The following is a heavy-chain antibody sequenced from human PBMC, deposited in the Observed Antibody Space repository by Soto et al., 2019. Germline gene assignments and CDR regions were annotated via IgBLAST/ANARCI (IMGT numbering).Heavy chain of an antibody. J-gene: IGHJ4*02. Sequence: GESLKISCRGSGYSFITYWIGWVRQMPGKSLEWMGTIYPGDSDIRYSPSFQGQVIISADRSISTAYLQWTSLKASDTAMYYCVRQRALDSSGHYSDFWGQGTQVTVSS. CDR3: VRQRALDSSGHYSDF. D-gene: IGHD3-22*01. V-gene: IGHV5-51*01. CDR2: IYPGDSDI. CDR1: GYSFITYW.